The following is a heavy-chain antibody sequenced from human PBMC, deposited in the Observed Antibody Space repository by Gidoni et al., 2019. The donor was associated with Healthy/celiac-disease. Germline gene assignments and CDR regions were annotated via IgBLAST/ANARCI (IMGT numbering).Heavy chain of an antibody. CDR3: ARGVAAAGSDY. V-gene: IGHV3-21*01. Sequence: EVQLVESGGGLVKPGGSLRLSCAASGFTFSSYSMNWVRLAPGKGLEWVSSISSSGSYIYYADSVKGRFTISRDNAKNSLYLQMNSLRAEDTAVYYCARGVAAAGSDYWGQGTLVTVSS. J-gene: IGHJ4*02. CDR2: ISSSGSYI. CDR1: GFTFSSYS. D-gene: IGHD6-13*01.